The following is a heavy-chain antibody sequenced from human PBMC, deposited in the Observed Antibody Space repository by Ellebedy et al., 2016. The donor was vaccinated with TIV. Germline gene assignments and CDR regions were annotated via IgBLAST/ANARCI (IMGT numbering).Heavy chain of an antibody. CDR1: GFTFSIYS. Sequence: PGGSLRLSCAASGFTFSIYSMSWVRQAPGKGLEWVSSISSDSNYIFYADSVKGRFTISRDNAKNSLNLQMNGLRAEDTAVYYCAKSDIVGVRTGFDYWGQGTLVTVSS. V-gene: IGHV3-21*04. CDR3: AKSDIVGVRTGFDY. CDR2: ISSDSNYI. J-gene: IGHJ4*02. D-gene: IGHD1-26*01.